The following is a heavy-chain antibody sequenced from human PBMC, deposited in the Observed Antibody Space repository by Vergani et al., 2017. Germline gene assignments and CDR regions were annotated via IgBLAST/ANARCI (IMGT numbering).Heavy chain of an antibody. CDR2: IYYSGST. V-gene: IGHV4-59*01. D-gene: IGHD6-13*01. Sequence: QVQLQESGPGLVKPSETLSLTCTVSGGSISSYYWSWIRQPPGKGLEWIGYIYYSGSTNYNPSLKSRVTISVDTSKNQFSLKLSSETAADTAVYYCARVRAAADYYYYYYYMDVWGK. CDR1: GGSISSYY. J-gene: IGHJ6*03. CDR3: ARVRAAADYYYYYYYMDV.